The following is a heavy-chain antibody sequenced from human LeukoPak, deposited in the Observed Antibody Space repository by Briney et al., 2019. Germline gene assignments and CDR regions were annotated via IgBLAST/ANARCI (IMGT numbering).Heavy chain of an antibody. CDR1: GGTFSSYA. CDR2: IIPIFGTA. V-gene: IGHV1-69*13. J-gene: IGHJ3*02. CDR3: ARDTHEAFDI. Sequence: ASVKVSCKASGGTFSSYAISWVRQAPGQGLEWMGGIIPIFGTANYAQKFQGRVTITADESTSTAYMELSSLRSEDTAVYYCARDTHEAFDIWGQGTMVTVSS.